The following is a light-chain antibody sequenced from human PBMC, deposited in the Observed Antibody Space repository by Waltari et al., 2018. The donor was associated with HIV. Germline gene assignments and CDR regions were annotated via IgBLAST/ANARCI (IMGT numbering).Light chain of an antibody. V-gene: IGLV1-44*01. J-gene: IGLJ2*01. CDR1: YSNIGTDV. CDR2: SNN. CDR3: AAWDDSLNALL. Sequence: QSVLTQPPSASGTPGQRVTISCSGSYSNIGTDVVNWSQQLPEMAPKLLIYSNNHRPSGVPDRFSGSKSGTSASLAISGLQSEDEAAYYCAAWDDSLNALLFGGGTKLTVL.